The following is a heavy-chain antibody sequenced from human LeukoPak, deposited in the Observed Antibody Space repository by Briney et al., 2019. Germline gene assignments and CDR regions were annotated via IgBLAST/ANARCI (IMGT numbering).Heavy chain of an antibody. J-gene: IGHJ4*02. CDR3: ARGSTVTPYYFDY. CDR2: IQVGGST. CDR1: GGSISSGDYY. D-gene: IGHD4-17*01. V-gene: IGHV4-61*08. Sequence: PSQTLSLTCTVSGGSISSGDYYWSWIRQPPGKGLEWIGYIQVGGSTNYSPSLKSRVTMSLDTSKNQFSLKLSSVSAADTAVYYCARGSTVTPYYFDYWGQGTLVTVSS.